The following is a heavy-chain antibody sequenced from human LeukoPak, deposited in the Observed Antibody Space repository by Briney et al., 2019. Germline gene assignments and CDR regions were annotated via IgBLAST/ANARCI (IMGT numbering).Heavy chain of an antibody. Sequence: PGESLTISCTGSGYSFTSYWIGWVRQMPGKGLEWMGIIYPGDSDTRYSPSFQGQATISADKSISTAYLQWSSLKAAYTGMYYCARRVVRGVNYWFDPWGQGTLVTVSS. J-gene: IGHJ5*02. D-gene: IGHD3-10*01. CDR3: ARRVVRGVNYWFDP. CDR2: IYPGDSDT. CDR1: GYSFTSYW. V-gene: IGHV5-51*01.